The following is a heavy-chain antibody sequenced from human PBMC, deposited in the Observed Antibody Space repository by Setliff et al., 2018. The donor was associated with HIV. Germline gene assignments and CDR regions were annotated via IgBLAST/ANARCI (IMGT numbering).Heavy chain of an antibody. CDR3: ARGHCSGTNCYGVDYYGMDV. Sequence: PSETLSLTCTVYGGSFSNYYTNWIRQPPGKGLEWIGELSPSGTTRSNPSLKSRVSMSVDKSKNQFSLKLTSVTAADTAVYYCARGHCSGTNCYGVDYYGMDVWGQGTTVTVSS. CDR1: GGSFSNYY. D-gene: IGHD2-2*01. CDR2: LSPSGTT. J-gene: IGHJ6*02. V-gene: IGHV4-34*01.